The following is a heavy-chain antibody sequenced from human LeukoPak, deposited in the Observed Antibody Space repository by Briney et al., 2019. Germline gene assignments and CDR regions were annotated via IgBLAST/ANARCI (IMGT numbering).Heavy chain of an antibody. J-gene: IGHJ4*02. D-gene: IGHD4-23*01. CDR3: ARATDHAGNPNFDY. V-gene: IGHV4-34*01. Sequence: PSETLSLTCAVYGGSFSGYYWSGIRQPPGKGREGIGEINHSGSTNYNPSLKSRVTISVDTSKNQFSLKLSSVTAADTAVYYCARATDHAGNPNFDYWGQGTLVTVSS. CDR1: GGSFSGYY. CDR2: INHSGST.